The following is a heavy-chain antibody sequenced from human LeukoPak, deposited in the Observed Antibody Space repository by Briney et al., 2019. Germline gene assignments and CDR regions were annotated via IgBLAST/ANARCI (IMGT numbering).Heavy chain of an antibody. D-gene: IGHD5-24*01. CDR2: INHSGST. Sequence: PSETLSLTCTVSGGSFSSSSYYWSWIRQPPGKGLEWIGEINHSGSTNYNPSLKSRVTISVDTSKNQFSLKLSSVTAADTAVYYCARGGRWLPYYFDYWGQGTLVTVSS. CDR3: ARGGRWLPYYFDY. CDR1: GGSFSSSSYY. J-gene: IGHJ4*02. V-gene: IGHV4-39*07.